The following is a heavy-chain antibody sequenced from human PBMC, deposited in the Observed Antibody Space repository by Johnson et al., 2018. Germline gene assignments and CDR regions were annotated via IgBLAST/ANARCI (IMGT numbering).Heavy chain of an antibody. V-gene: IGHV4-39*07. D-gene: IGHD3-10*01. Sequence: QVQLQESGPGLVKPSETLSLTCTVSGGSISSSSYYWGWIRQPPGKGLEWIGSIYYSGSTYYNPSLKSRVTISVDTSKNQFSLKLSPVTAADTAVYYCARVGFGEPYYYMDVWGKGTTVTVSS. CDR2: IYYSGST. J-gene: IGHJ6*03. CDR3: ARVGFGEPYYYMDV. CDR1: GGSISSSSYY.